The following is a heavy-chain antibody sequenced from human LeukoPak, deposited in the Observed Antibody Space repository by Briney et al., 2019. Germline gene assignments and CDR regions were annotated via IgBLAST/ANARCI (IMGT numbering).Heavy chain of an antibody. CDR3: AKALVAGTGIAEYFQH. V-gene: IGHV3-9*01. Sequence: SLRPSCAASGFTFDDYAMHWVRQAPGKGLEWVSGISWNSGSIGYADSVKGRFTISRDNAKNSLYLQMNSLRAEDTALYYCAKALVAGTGIAEYFQHWGQGTLVTVSS. J-gene: IGHJ1*01. CDR2: ISWNSGSI. CDR1: GFTFDDYA. D-gene: IGHD6-19*01.